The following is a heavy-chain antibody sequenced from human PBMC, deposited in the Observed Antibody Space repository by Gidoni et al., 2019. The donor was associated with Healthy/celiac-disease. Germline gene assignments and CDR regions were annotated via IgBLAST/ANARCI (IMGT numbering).Heavy chain of an antibody. Sequence: QVQLVESGGGVVQPGWSLRLSCAASGSTFSSYGMHWVRQAPGKGLEWVAVISYDGSNKYYADSVKGRFTISRDNSKNTLYLQMNSLRAEDTAVYYCAKDERAMPLDYWGQGTLVTVSS. V-gene: IGHV3-30*18. J-gene: IGHJ4*02. CDR1: GSTFSSYG. CDR3: AKDERAMPLDY. D-gene: IGHD2-2*01. CDR2: ISYDGSNK.